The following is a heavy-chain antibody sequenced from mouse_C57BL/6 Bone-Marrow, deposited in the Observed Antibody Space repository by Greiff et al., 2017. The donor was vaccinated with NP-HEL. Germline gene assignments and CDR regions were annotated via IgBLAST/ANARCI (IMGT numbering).Heavy chain of an antibody. CDR3: AHSSGYVGGFAY. D-gene: IGHD3-2*02. J-gene: IGHJ3*01. V-gene: IGHV1-81*01. Sequence: QVQLQQSGAELARPGASVKLSCKASGYTFTSYGISWVKQRTGQGLEWIGEIYPRSGNTYYNEKFKGKATLTADKSSSTAYMELRSLTSEDSAVYFCAHSSGYVGGFAYWGQGTLVTVSA. CDR1: GYTFTSYG. CDR2: IYPRSGNT.